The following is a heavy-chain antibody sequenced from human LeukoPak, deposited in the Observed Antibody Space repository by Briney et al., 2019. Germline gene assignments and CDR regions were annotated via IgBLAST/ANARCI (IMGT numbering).Heavy chain of an antibody. CDR3: ARNELISSNYYYYGMDV. Sequence: PSETLSLTCTVSGGSISSGDYYWSWIRQNPGKGLEWIGYINYSGSTYYNPSLKSRVTISVDTSKNQFSLKLSSVTAADTAVYYCARNELISSNYYYYGMDVWGQGTTVTVSS. J-gene: IGHJ6*02. CDR2: INYSGST. CDR1: GGSISSGDYY. V-gene: IGHV4-31*03.